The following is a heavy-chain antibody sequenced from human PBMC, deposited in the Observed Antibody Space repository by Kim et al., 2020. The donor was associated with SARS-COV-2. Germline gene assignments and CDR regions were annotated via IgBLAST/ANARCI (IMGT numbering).Heavy chain of an antibody. CDR1: GFTFSNYA. D-gene: IGHD3-10*01. Sequence: GGSLRLSCAVSGFTFSNYAMHWVRQAPGKGLEWVSLITFDGSNTFYADSVKGRFTISRDNSKNTLFLQMNTLRDEDTAVYYCAKEGTSGSFTDYWDQGT. CDR2: ITFDGSNT. CDR3: AKEGTSGSFTDY. J-gene: IGHJ4*02. V-gene: IGHV3-30*18.